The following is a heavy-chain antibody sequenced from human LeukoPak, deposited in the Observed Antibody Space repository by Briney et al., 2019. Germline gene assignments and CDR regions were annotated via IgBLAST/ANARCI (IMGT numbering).Heavy chain of an antibody. CDR2: IYSGGST. D-gene: IGHD3-22*01. V-gene: IGHV3-66*02. Sequence: GGSLRLSCAASGFTVSSNYMSWVRQAPGKGLEWVSVIYSGGSTYYADPVKGRFTISRDNSKNTLYLQMNSLRAEDTAVYYCARDPVNYYDSSGYYLWGQGTLVTVSS. J-gene: IGHJ5*02. CDR3: ARDPVNYYDSSGYYL. CDR1: GFTVSSNY.